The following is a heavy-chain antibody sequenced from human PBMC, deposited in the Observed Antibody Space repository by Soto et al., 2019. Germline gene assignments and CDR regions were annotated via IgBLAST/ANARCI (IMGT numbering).Heavy chain of an antibody. CDR2: ISHSGRT. CDR1: GGSISTGGYS. Sequence: QLQLQESGSGLVKPSQTLSLNCAVSGGSISTGGYSWSWIRQPPGKGLEWIGYISHSGRTYYSPSLKSRLTISLDSSKNPFSLNLTSVTAASTGLYNRARTPHHSTNHVGKYYYYGMDVWGHGTKVPISS. D-gene: IGHD7-27*01. CDR3: ARTPHHSTNHVGKYYYYGMDV. J-gene: IGHJ6*02. V-gene: IGHV4-30-2*01.